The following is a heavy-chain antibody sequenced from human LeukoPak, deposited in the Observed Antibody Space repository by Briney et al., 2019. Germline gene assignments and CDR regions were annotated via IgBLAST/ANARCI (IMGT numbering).Heavy chain of an antibody. J-gene: IGHJ4*02. CDR3: ERGGYCSSTSCYQGDY. V-gene: IGHV1-2*02. Sequence: ASVKVSCKTSGYIFTDYYMHWVRQAPGQGLEWIGWINPNSGGTNYAQKFQGRVTMTRDTSISTAYMELSRLRSDDTAVYYCERGGYCSSTSCYQGDYWGQGTLVTVSS. CDR1: GYIFTDYY. CDR2: INPNSGGT. D-gene: IGHD2-2*01.